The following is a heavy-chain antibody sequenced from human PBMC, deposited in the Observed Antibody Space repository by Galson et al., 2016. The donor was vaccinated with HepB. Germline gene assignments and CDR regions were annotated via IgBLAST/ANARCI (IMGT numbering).Heavy chain of an antibody. V-gene: IGHV2-5*02. CDR1: GFSLSTIGLG. D-gene: IGHD2-21*02. J-gene: IGHJ3*01. CDR2: IYWDDTR. CDR3: AHRRGRTGGDCYGDACDV. Sequence: PALVKPTQTLTLTCTFSGFSLSTIGLGVGWIRQPPGKPLEWLALIYWDDTRRYKTSLRSRLTISKDTSKNQVVLTMTNMGPVDTATYYCAHRRGRTGGDCYGDACDVWGPGTMITVS.